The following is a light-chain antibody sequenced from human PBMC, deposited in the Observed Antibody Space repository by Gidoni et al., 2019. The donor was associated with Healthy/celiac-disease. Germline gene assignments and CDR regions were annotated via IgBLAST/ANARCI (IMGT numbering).Light chain of an antibody. Sequence: QSALTQPPSASGSPGQSVTISCPGTSSDVGADNYVSWYQQHPGKAPKLMIYEVSKRPSGVPDRFSGSKSGNTASLTVSGLQAEDEADYYCSSYAGSNNLVFGGGTKLTVL. V-gene: IGLV2-8*01. CDR2: EVS. J-gene: IGLJ2*01. CDR3: SSYAGSNNLV. CDR1: SSDVGADNY.